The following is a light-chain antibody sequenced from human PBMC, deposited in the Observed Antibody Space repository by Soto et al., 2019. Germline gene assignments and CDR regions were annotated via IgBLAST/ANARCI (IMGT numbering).Light chain of an antibody. CDR1: QSVSSSY. CDR3: QQYDSSPLT. J-gene: IGKJ4*01. V-gene: IGKV3-20*01. CDR2: GAS. Sequence: EIVLTQSPGTLSLSPGERATLSCRASQSVSSSYLAWYQQKPGQAPRLLIYGASSRATGIPDRFSGSGSGTAFTLTISRREPEDFAVCYCQQYDSSPLTFGGGTKVEIK.